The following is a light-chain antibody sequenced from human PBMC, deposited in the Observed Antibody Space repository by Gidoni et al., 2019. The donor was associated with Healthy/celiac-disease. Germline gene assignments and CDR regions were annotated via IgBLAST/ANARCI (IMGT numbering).Light chain of an antibody. V-gene: IGKV3-15*01. CDR1: QSVSSN. J-gene: IGKJ4*01. CDR3: QQYNNWPPGT. Sequence: EIVMTQSPATLSVSPGERATLSCRASQSVSSNLAWYQQKPGQAPRLIIYGASTRATGIPARFSGSGSGTEFTLTISSLQSEDFAVYYCQQYNNWPPGTFGGGTKVEIK. CDR2: GAS.